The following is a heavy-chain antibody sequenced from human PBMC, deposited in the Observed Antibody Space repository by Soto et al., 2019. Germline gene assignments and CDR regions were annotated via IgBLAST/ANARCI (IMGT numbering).Heavy chain of an antibody. CDR3: ARDLRDGYNYEDY. Sequence: EVQLVESGGGLVKPGGSLRLSCAASGFTFSIYSMNWVRQAPGKGLEWVSSISSSSSYIYYADSVKGRFTISRDNAKNSLYLQMNSLRAEDTAVYYCARDLRDGYNYEDYWGQGTLVTVSS. CDR2: ISSSSSYI. V-gene: IGHV3-21*01. D-gene: IGHD5-12*01. J-gene: IGHJ4*02. CDR1: GFTFSIYS.